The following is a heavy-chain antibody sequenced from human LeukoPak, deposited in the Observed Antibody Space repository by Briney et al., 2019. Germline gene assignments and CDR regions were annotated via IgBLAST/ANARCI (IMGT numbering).Heavy chain of an antibody. D-gene: IGHD7-27*01. CDR1: GGSMSYYY. V-gene: IGHV4-59*01. CDR3: ARENWDYSYNIDV. Sequence: SETLSLTCTVSGGSMSYYYWNWIRQSPGKGLEWIGYIYYSGITKYNPSLRSRVSISVDTPKNQFSLKVTSVTTADTAVYYCARENWDYSYNIDVWGKGTTVTVTS. J-gene: IGHJ6*03. CDR2: IYYSGIT.